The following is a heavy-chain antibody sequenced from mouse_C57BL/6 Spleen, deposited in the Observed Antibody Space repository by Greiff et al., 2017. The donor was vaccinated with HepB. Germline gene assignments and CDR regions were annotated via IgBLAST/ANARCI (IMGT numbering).Heavy chain of an antibody. D-gene: IGHD4-1*01. CDR2: IYPGDGDT. J-gene: IGHJ1*03. Sequence: VQLQQSGPELVKPGASVKISCKASGYAFSSSWMNWVKQRPGKGLEWIGRIYPGDGDTNYNGKFKGKATLTADKSSSTAYMQLSSLTSEDSAVYFCARSRVTGTAGYFDVWGTGTTVTVSS. CDR1: GYAFSSSW. CDR3: ARSRVTGTAGYFDV. V-gene: IGHV1-82*01.